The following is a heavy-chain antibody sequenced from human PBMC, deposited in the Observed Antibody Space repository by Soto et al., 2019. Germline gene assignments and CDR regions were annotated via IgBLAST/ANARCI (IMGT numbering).Heavy chain of an antibody. J-gene: IGHJ4*02. V-gene: IGHV1-69*01. CDR1: GGTFSSYA. Sequence: QVQLVQSGAEVKKPGSSVKVSCKASGGTFSSYAISWVRQAPGQGLEWMGGIIPIFGTAKYAQKFQGRVTITADESTSTAYMELSSLRSEDTAVYYCAREGGLGYCSGGSCYSGGYWGQGTMVTVSS. D-gene: IGHD2-15*01. CDR3: AREGGLGYCSGGSCYSGGY. CDR2: IIPIFGTA.